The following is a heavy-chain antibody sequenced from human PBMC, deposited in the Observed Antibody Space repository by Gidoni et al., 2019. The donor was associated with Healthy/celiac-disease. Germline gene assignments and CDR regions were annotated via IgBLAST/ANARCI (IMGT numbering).Heavy chain of an antibody. J-gene: IGHJ4*02. V-gene: IGHV3-30*18. CDR1: GFTFSSYG. CDR3: AKEGVDDSSGYYDN. D-gene: IGHD3-22*01. Sequence: QVQLVESGGGVVQPGRSLRLSCAASGFTFSSYGMHWVRQAPGKGLEWVAVISYDGSNKYYADSVKGRFTISRDNSKNTLYLQMNSLRAEDTAVYYCAKEGVDDSSGYYDNWGQGTLVTVSS. CDR2: ISYDGSNK.